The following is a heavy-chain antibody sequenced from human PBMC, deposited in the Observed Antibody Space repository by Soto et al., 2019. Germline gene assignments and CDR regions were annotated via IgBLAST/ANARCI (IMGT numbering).Heavy chain of an antibody. CDR2: IWYDGSNK. D-gene: IGHD6-19*01. CDR3: ARDYSSGWYGAEPFDS. J-gene: IGHJ4*02. Sequence: QVQLVESGGGVVQPGRSLRLSCAASGFTFSSYGMHWVRQAPGKGLEWVAVIWYDGSNKYYADSVKGRFTISRDNSKNTMYLQMNSLRAEDTAVYYCARDYSSGWYGAEPFDSWGQGTLVTVSS. V-gene: IGHV3-33*01. CDR1: GFTFSSYG.